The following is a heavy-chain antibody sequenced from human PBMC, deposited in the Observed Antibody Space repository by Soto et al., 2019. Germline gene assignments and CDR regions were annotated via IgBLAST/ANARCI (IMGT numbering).Heavy chain of an antibody. CDR1: GGSISSGGYY. V-gene: IGHV4-31*01. D-gene: IGHD5-12*01. CDR2: IYYSGST. CDR3: ARVAMATPFDY. J-gene: IGHJ4*02. Sequence: QVQLQESGPGLVKPSQTLSLTCTVSGGSISSGGYYWSWIRQHPGKGLEWIGYIYYSGSTYYNPSPKGDFTNSVDTSKNHSSLKRGSVTAADTAVYYCARVAMATPFDYWGQGTLVTVSS.